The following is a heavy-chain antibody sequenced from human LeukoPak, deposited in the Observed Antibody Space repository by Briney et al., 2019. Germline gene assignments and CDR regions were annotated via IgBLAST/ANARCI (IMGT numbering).Heavy chain of an antibody. CDR2: INPDSGAT. J-gene: IGHJ4*02. CDR3: ARVDPKNDY. V-gene: IGHV1-2*02. CDR1: GYTFSGYY. Sequence: ASVKVSCKASGYTFSGYYIHWVRQAPGQGLEWMGWINPDSGATNSAQKFQGRVTMTRDTSISTAYVELSSLRSDDTALYYCARVDPKNDYWGQGTLVTVSS.